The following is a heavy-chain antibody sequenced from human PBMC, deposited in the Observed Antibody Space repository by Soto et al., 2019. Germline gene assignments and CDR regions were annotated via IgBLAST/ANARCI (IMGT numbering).Heavy chain of an antibody. Sequence: PSETLSLTCTVSGGSISSGGYYWSWIRQHPGKGLEWIGYIYYSESTYYNPSLKSRVTISVDTSKNQFSLKLSSVAAADTAVYYCASRGYYYGMDVWGQGTTVTVSS. J-gene: IGHJ6*02. D-gene: IGHD1-26*01. CDR1: GGSISSGGYY. CDR2: IYYSEST. CDR3: ASRGYYYGMDV. V-gene: IGHV4-31*03.